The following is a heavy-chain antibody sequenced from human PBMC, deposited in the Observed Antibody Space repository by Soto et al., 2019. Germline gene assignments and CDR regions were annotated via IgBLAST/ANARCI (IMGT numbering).Heavy chain of an antibody. CDR2: ISASGDIT. CDR1: GFTFTTYA. J-gene: IGHJ5*02. D-gene: IGHD3-10*01. CDR3: ARERHSYGSGTPNWFDP. Sequence: GGSLRLSCAASGFTFTTYAMRWVRQAPGKGLEWVSAISASGDITYYADSVKGRFTISRDSSKNTLYLQMNSLRAEDTAVYYCARERHSYGSGTPNWFDPWGQGTLVTVSS. V-gene: IGHV3-23*01.